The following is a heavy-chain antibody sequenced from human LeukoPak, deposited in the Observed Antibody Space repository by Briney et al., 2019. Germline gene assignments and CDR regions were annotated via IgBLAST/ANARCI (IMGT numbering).Heavy chain of an antibody. J-gene: IGHJ6*03. Sequence: GASVKVSCKASGYTFTGYYMHWVRQAPGQGLEWMGWINPNSGGTNYAQKFQGRVTMTRDTSISTAYMELSRLRSDDTAVYYCARADYGGQLYYYYYMDVWGKGTTVTVSS. CDR2: INPNSGGT. CDR1: GYTFTGYY. V-gene: IGHV1-2*02. CDR3: ARADYGGQLYYYYYMDV. D-gene: IGHD4-23*01.